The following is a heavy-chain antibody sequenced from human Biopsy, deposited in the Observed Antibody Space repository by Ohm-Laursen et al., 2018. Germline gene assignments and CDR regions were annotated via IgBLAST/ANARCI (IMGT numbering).Heavy chain of an antibody. CDR1: GFIFSSYG. CDR2: IWFDGTKK. Sequence: RSLRLSCTAFGFIFSSYGIHWVRQAPGKGLDWVAVIWFDGTKKYYADSVKGRFTISRDDSKNTVYLQMNSLRAEDTAVYYCAKDSPSILGVVIPGFDAFDIWGQGTMVTVSS. D-gene: IGHD3-3*01. V-gene: IGHV3-33*03. CDR3: AKDSPSILGVVIPGFDAFDI. J-gene: IGHJ3*02.